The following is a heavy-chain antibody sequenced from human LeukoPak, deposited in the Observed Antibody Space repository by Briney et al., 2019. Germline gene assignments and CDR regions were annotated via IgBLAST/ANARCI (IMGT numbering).Heavy chain of an antibody. CDR3: ARGAGWYSF. V-gene: IGHV4-59*01. J-gene: IGHJ4*02. CDR2: INYSGST. Sequence: LRLSCTASGFTFGDYAMSWIRQPPGKGLEWIAYINYSGSTNYNPSLKSRVTISVDTSQNQFFLKLRSVTAADTAVYYCARGAGWYSFWGQGTLVTVSS. CDR1: GFTFGDYA. D-gene: IGHD6-19*01.